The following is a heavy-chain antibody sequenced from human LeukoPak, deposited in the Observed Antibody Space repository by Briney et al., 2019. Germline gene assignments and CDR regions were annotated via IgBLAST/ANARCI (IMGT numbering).Heavy chain of an antibody. CDR2: IYYSGST. Sequence: PSETLSLTCTVSGGSISSYYWSWVRQPPGKGLEWIGYIYYSGSTNYNPSLKSRVTISVDTSKNQFSLMLSSLTAADTAVYYCATLLGPDAFYFWGQGTMLTVSS. CDR1: GGSISSYY. D-gene: IGHD3-10*01. J-gene: IGHJ3*01. V-gene: IGHV4-59*01. CDR3: ATLLGPDAFYF.